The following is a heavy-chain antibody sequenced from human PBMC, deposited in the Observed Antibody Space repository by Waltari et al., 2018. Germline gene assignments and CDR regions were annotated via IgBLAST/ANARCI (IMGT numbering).Heavy chain of an antibody. D-gene: IGHD3-22*01. Sequence: QVQLQESGPGLVKPSETLSLTCTVSGGSISSHYWSWIRQPPGKGLEWIGYIYYSGSTNDNPSLKSRVTISVDTSKNQFSLKLSSVTAADTAVYYCASYYDSSGYYYENAFDIWGQGTMVTVSS. CDR3: ASYYDSSGYYYENAFDI. J-gene: IGHJ3*02. CDR2: IYYSGST. V-gene: IGHV4-59*11. CDR1: GGSISSHY.